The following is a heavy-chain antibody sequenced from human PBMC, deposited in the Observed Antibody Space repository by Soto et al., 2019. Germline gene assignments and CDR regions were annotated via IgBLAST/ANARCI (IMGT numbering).Heavy chain of an antibody. V-gene: IGHV3-30*18. CDR2: MSFDGSNK. CDR1: GFIFSSYG. D-gene: IGHD3-22*01. J-gene: IGHJ6*02. CDR3: AKDAAITMIVVVTDYGMDV. Sequence: QVQLVESGGGVVQPGRSLRLSCAASGFIFSSYGMNWVRQAPGKGLEWVAVMSFDGSNKYYADSVKGRFTISRDNSKNTLYLQMNSLRAEDTAVYYCAKDAAITMIVVVTDYGMDVWGQGTTVTVSS.